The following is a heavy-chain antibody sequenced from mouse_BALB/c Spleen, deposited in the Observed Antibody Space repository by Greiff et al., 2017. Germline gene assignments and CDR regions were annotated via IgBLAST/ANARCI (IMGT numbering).Heavy chain of an antibody. V-gene: IGHV5-17*02. CDR1: GFTFSSFG. J-gene: IGHJ1*01. CDR3: ARDGSHWYFDV. CDR2: ISSGSSTI. D-gene: IGHD2-3*01. Sequence: DVQLVESGGGLVQPGGSRKLSCAASGFTFSSFGMHWVRQAPEKGLEWVAYISSGSSTIYYADTVKGRFTISRDNPKNTLFLQMTSLRSEDTAMYYCARDGSHWYFDVWGAGTTVTVSS.